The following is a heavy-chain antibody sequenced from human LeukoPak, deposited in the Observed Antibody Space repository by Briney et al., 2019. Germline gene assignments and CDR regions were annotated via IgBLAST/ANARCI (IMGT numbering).Heavy chain of an antibody. J-gene: IGHJ4*02. Sequence: GASVKVSCKASGGTFSSYAISWVRQAPGQGLEWMGGIIPIFGTANYAQKFQGRVTITADESTSTAYMKLSSLRSEDTAVYYCARWSGRMDYVWGSYRDFDYWGQGTLVTVSS. D-gene: IGHD3-16*02. V-gene: IGHV1-69*13. CDR1: GGTFSSYA. CDR2: IIPIFGTA. CDR3: ARWSGRMDYVWGSYRDFDY.